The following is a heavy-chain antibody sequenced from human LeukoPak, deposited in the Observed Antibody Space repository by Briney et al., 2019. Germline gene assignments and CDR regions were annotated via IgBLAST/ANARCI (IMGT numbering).Heavy chain of an antibody. CDR2: INHSGST. CDR1: GGSFSGYY. CDR3: ARLVKDYDILTGYYPLFDY. D-gene: IGHD3-9*01. J-gene: IGHJ4*02. V-gene: IGHV4-34*01. Sequence: NSSETLSLTCAVYGGSFSGYYWSWIRQPPGKGLEWIGEINHSGSTNYNPSLKSRVTISVDTSKNQFSLKLSSVTAADTAAYYCARLVKDYDILTGYYPLFDYWGQGTLVTVSS.